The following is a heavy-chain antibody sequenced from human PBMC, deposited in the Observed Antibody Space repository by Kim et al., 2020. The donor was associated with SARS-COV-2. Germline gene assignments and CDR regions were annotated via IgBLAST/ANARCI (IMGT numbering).Heavy chain of an antibody. J-gene: IGHJ4*02. CDR2: IYSGGISP. V-gene: IGHV3-23*03. D-gene: IGHD1-26*01. CDR3: AGASEWELPGGY. CDR1: GFTFSSYA. Sequence: WGSLRLSCAASGFTFSSYAMSWVRQAPGKGLEWVSFIYSGGISPYSADSVKGRLTISRANSKNTLYLQMNSLRAEDTSVYYCAGASEWELPGGYWGQGTLVTVSS.